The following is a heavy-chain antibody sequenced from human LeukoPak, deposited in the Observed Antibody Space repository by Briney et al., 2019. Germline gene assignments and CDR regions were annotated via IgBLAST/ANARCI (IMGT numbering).Heavy chain of an antibody. CDR2: MNPNSGNT. D-gene: IGHD6-13*01. J-gene: IGHJ4*02. CDR3: ARGYPTVLAAAGPNFDY. Sequence: RASVKVSCKASGYTFTSYDINWVRQATGQGLEWMGLMNPNSGNTGYAQKFQGRVTMTRNTSISTAYMELSSLRSEDTAVYYCARGYPTVLAAAGPNFDYWGQGTLVTVSS. CDR1: GYTFTSYD. V-gene: IGHV1-8*01.